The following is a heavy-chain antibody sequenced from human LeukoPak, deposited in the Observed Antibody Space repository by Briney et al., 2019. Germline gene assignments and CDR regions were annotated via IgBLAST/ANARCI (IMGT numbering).Heavy chain of an antibody. Sequence: PGGSLRLSCAASGFTFSSYAMHWVRQAPGKGLEWVAVISYDGSNKYYADSVKGRFTISRDNSKNTLYLQMNSLRAEDTAVYYCARDSRTVDTAMVYGMDVWGQGTTVTVSS. J-gene: IGHJ6*02. CDR3: ARDSRTVDTAMVYGMDV. CDR2: ISYDGSNK. D-gene: IGHD5-18*01. CDR1: GFTFSSYA. V-gene: IGHV3-30-3*01.